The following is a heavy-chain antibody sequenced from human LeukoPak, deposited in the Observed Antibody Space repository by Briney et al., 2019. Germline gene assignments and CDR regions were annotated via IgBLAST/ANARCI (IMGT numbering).Heavy chain of an antibody. V-gene: IGHV1-18*01. J-gene: IGHJ3*02. CDR3: GRDPEEMAKDAVDAFNI. D-gene: IGHD5-24*01. Sequence: ASVKVSCKAPGYTFTSYGISWVRQAPGQGLEWMGWISAYNGNTNYAQKLQGRVTMTTDTSTSTAYMELRSLRSDDTAVYYCGRDPEEMAKDAVDAFNIGGQGTMVTVSS. CDR2: ISAYNGNT. CDR1: GYTFTSYG.